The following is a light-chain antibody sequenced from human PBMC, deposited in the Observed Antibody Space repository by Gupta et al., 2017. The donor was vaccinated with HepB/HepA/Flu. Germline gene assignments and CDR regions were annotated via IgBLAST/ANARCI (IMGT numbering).Light chain of an antibody. Sequence: DIQMTQSPSTLSASVGDRVTLTCRATQSISSWLAWYQQKPGKAPKVLIYKASNLESGVPSRFSGSGSGTEFTLTISSLQPDDFATYYCQQYNDYSWTFGQGTKVEI. CDR2: KAS. J-gene: IGKJ1*01. CDR3: QQYNDYSWT. CDR1: QSISSW. V-gene: IGKV1-5*03.